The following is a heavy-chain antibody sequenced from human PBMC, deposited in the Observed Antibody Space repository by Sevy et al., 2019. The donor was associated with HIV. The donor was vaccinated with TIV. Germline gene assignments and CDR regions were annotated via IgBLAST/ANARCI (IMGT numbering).Heavy chain of an antibody. D-gene: IGHD2-15*01. CDR1: GYTFTTYR. J-gene: IGHJ4*02. CDR2: ISPPNGDT. Sequence: ASVKVSCKISGYTFTTYRITWVRQAPGQGLEWMGWISPPNGDTACAKQLQDRITMITDTSTTTFYKELTSLRSDDTVLYYCARAYCSCGRCYSLAYWGQGTLVTVSS. V-gene: IGHV1-18*01. CDR3: ARAYCSCGRCYSLAY.